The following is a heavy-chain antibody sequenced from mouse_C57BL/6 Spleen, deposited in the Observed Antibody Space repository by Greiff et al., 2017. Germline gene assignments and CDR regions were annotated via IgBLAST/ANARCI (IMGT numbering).Heavy chain of an antibody. V-gene: IGHV5-4*03. CDR2: ISDGGSYT. CDR3: ARRLQGAMDY. Sequence: EVKLMESGGGLVKPGGSLKLSCAASGFTFSSYAMSWVRQTPEKRLEWVATISDGGSYTYYPDNVKGRFTIARDNAKNNLYLQMSHLKSEDTAMYYCARRLQGAMDYWGQGTSVTVSS. J-gene: IGHJ4*01. CDR1: GFTFSSYA.